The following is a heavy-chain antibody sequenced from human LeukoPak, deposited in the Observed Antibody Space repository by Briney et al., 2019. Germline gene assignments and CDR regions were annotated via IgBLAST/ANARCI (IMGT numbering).Heavy chain of an antibody. CDR2: IYYSGST. Sequence: SETLSLTCTVSGGSISGDSYYWGWIRQPPGKGLEWIGSIYYSGSTYYNPSLKSRLTISVDTSKSQISLKLRSVTAADTAMYYCARLWSGYRPPDYWGQGTLVTVPS. J-gene: IGHJ4*02. D-gene: IGHD3-3*01. CDR3: ARLWSGYRPPDY. CDR1: GGSISGDSYY. V-gene: IGHV4-39*01.